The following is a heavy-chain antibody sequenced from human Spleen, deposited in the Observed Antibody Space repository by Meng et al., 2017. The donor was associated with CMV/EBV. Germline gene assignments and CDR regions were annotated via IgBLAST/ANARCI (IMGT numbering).Heavy chain of an antibody. CDR1: GFTFSDSG. D-gene: IGHD6-13*01. Sequence: GVSLKISCAASGFTFSDSGMHWVRQAPGKGPEWVAFIQYDGRNEYYADSVRGRFTISRDNSKNTLCLQMKSLRAEDTAVYYCAKSPYSSTWYDHYFDYWGQGTLVTVSS. V-gene: IGHV3-30*02. CDR2: IQYDGRNE. J-gene: IGHJ4*02. CDR3: AKSPYSSTWYDHYFDY.